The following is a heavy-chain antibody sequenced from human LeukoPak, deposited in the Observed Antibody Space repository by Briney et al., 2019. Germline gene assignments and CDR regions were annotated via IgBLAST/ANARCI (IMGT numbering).Heavy chain of an antibody. D-gene: IGHD4-23*01. CDR2: ISGSSSYT. Sequence: PGGSLRLSCAASGFTFSDYYMIWIRQAPGKGLEWVSYISGSSSYTGYADSVKGRFTISRDNSKNTVYLQMNSVRVEDTTVYYCAKRGPDHGGNSGLVTFDIWGQGTMVTVSS. J-gene: IGHJ3*02. V-gene: IGHV3-11*03. CDR3: AKRGPDHGGNSGLVTFDI. CDR1: GFTFSDYY.